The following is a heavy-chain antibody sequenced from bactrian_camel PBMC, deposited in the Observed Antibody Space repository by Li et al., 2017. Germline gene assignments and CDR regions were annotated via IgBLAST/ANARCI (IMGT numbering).Heavy chain of an antibody. CDR2: MNTEGHR. CDR1: TPVAC. D-gene: IGHD1*01. Sequence: QVQLVESGGGSVQAGGSPTLSCSASTPVACMGWFRQVPGKDPQEVALMNTEGHRRYSPSVEGRFTISRGSADNTLVLEMTSLTPEDSATYYCAADGDRYQCYWQSVTKYKILAQGTQVTVS. V-gene: IGHV3S55*01. J-gene: IGHJ4*01.